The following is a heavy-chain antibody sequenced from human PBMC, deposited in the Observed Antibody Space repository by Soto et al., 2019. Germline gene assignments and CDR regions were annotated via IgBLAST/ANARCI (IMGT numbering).Heavy chain of an antibody. CDR1: GFTFSSYA. CDR2: IRGSGGST. Sequence: GGSLRLSCAASGFTFSSYAMSWVRQAPGKGLEWVSAIRGSGGSTYYADSVKGRFTISRDNSKNTLYLQMNSLRAEDTAVYYCAKTLTWIQLWHQLYYFDYWGQGTLVTVSS. D-gene: IGHD5-18*01. J-gene: IGHJ4*02. V-gene: IGHV3-23*01. CDR3: AKTLTWIQLWHQLYYFDY.